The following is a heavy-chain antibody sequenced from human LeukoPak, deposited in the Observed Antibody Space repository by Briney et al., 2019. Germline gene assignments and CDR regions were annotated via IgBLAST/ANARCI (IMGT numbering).Heavy chain of an antibody. CDR3: AKDGERGSGSYYRVDY. Sequence: GGCLRLSSAAPGFTFNNHAMTWVRQAPGKGLEWVSIIIGSGISAYYADSVKGRFTISRDNSKPTLHLQMNSLTAEDTAVYYCAKDGERGSGSYYRVDYWGQGTLVTVSS. CDR2: IIGSGISA. V-gene: IGHV3-23*01. J-gene: IGHJ4*02. D-gene: IGHD3-10*01. CDR1: GFTFNNHA.